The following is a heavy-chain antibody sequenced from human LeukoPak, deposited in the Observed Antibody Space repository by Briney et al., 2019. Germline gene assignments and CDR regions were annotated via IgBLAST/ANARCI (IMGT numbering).Heavy chain of an antibody. CDR2: ISWNSGSI. V-gene: IGHV3-9*01. Sequence: PGGSLRLSCAASGFTFNDYAMHWVRQAPGKGLEWVSGISWNSGSIGYADSVKGRFTISRDNAKNSLYLQMNSLRAEDTAVYYCARGGLFKYFFDYWGQGTLVTVSS. CDR1: GFTFNDYA. CDR3: ARGGLFKYFFDY. J-gene: IGHJ4*02. D-gene: IGHD2-15*01.